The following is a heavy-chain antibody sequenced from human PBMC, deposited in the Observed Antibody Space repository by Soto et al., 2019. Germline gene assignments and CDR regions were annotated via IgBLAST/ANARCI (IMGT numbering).Heavy chain of an antibody. D-gene: IGHD4-17*01. Sequence: QVKRVESGGGVVQPGRSLGLSCAASGFTFSSYGMHWVRQAPGKGLEWVAVISYDGSNKYYADSVKGRFTISRDNSKSTLYLQMNSLRAEDTAVYYCAKEGAAQATVTDWYFDLWGRGTLVTVSS. V-gene: IGHV3-30*18. CDR3: AKEGAAQATVTDWYFDL. CDR2: ISYDGSNK. CDR1: GFTFSSYG. J-gene: IGHJ2*01.